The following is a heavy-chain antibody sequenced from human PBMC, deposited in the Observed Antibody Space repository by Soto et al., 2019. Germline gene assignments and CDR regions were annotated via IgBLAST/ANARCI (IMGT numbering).Heavy chain of an antibody. CDR3: ARDPPYYDFWSGYYEDY. CDR1: GFTVSSNY. D-gene: IGHD3-3*01. Sequence: EVQLVESGGGLVQPGGSLRLSCAASGFTVSSNYMSWVRQAPGKGLEWVSVIYSGGSTYYADSVKGRFTISRDNSKNTLYLQMNSLRAEYTAVYYCARDPPYYDFWSGYYEDYWGQGTLVTVSS. V-gene: IGHV3-66*01. J-gene: IGHJ4*02. CDR2: IYSGGST.